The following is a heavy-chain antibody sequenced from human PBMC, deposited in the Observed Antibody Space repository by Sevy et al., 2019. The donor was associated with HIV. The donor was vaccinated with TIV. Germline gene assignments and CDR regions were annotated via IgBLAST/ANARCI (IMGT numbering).Heavy chain of an antibody. CDR3: ARDRGRLRLIPMDV. Sequence: GGSLTLSCTASGFTFSSYAMHWVRQAPGKGLEWVAVISYDGSNKYYADSVKGRFTISRDNSKNTLYLQMNSLRAEDTAVYYCARDRGRLRLIPMDVWGQGTTVTVSS. J-gene: IGHJ6*02. CDR2: ISYDGSNK. CDR1: GFTFSSYA. V-gene: IGHV3-30*04. D-gene: IGHD3-3*01.